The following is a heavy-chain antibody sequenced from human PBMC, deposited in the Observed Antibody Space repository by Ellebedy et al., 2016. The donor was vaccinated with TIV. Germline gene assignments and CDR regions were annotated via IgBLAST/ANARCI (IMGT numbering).Heavy chain of an antibody. CDR3: ARERELDVVVVAAKRGDAFDI. CDR1: GFTLTNYD. D-gene: IGHD2-15*01. V-gene: IGHV3-13*01. J-gene: IGHJ3*02. CDR2: IGTAGDT. Sequence: PGGSLRLSCAASGFTLTNYDMHWVRQATGKGLEWVSAIGTAGDTYYAGSVKGRFTISRDNAKNSLYLQMNSLRDEDTAVYYCARERELDVVVVAAKRGDAFDIWGQGTMVTVSS.